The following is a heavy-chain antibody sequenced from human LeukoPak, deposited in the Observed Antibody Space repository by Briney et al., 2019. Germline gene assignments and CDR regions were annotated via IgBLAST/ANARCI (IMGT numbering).Heavy chain of an antibody. J-gene: IGHJ4*02. CDR1: GYSFTTYW. D-gene: IGHD7-27*01. Sequence: GESLKISCKGSGYSFTTYWIGWVRQMPGKGLEWMGIIHPSDSDTRYSPSFQGQVTISADRSISTAYLQWSSLEASDTAMYYCARAGELGRYFDRWGQGTLVTASS. CDR2: IHPSDSDT. V-gene: IGHV5-51*01. CDR3: ARAGELGRYFDR.